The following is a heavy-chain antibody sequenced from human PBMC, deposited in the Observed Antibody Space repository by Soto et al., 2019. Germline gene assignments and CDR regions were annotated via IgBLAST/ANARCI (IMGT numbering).Heavy chain of an antibody. J-gene: IGHJ1*01. V-gene: IGHV3-48*01. CDR2: ISSSSSTI. CDR3: AIPPYGDYRYFQH. D-gene: IGHD4-17*01. Sequence: GGSLRLSCAASGFTFSSYSMNWVRQAPGKGLEWVSYISSSSSTIYYADSVKGRFTISRDNAKNSLYLQMNSLRAEDTAVYYCAIPPYGDYRYFQHWGQGTLVTVSS. CDR1: GFTFSSYS.